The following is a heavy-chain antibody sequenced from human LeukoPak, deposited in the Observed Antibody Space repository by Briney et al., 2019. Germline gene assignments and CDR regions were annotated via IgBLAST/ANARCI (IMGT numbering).Heavy chain of an antibody. CDR1: GGSISSSSYY. V-gene: IGHV4-39*01. Sequence: PSETLSLTCTVSGGSISSSSYYWGWIRQPPGKGLEWIGSIYYSGSTNYNPSLKSRVTISVDTSKNQFSLKLSSVTAADTAVYYCARHIRGVLWFGELSSRIHWYFDLWGRGTLVTVSS. J-gene: IGHJ2*01. CDR3: ARHIRGVLWFGELSSRIHWYFDL. CDR2: IYYSGST. D-gene: IGHD3-10*01.